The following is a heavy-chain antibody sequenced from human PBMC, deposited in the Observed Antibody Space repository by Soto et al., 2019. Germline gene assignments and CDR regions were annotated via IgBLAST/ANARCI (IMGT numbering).Heavy chain of an antibody. D-gene: IGHD6-13*01. V-gene: IGHV1-18*01. J-gene: IGHJ4*02. Sequence: ASVKVSCKASGYTFTSYGISWVRQAPGQGLEWMGWISAYNGNTNYAQKFQGRVTMTTDTSTSTAYMELRSLRSEDTAVYYCAIVSAFYSSSWYARTPFDYWGQGTLVTVSS. CDR2: ISAYNGNT. CDR3: AIVSAFYSSSWYARTPFDY. CDR1: GYTFTSYG.